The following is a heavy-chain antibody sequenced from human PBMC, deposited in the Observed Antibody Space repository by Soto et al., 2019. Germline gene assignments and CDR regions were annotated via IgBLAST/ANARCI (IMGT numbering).Heavy chain of an antibody. Sequence: QVQLVESGGGVVQPGRSLRLSCAASGFTFSSYAMHWVRQAPGKGLEWEAVISYDGSNKYYADSVKGRFTISRDNSKNTLYLQMNSLRAEDTAVYYCARDRGYSSSQYYYYGMDVWGQGTTVTVSS. J-gene: IGHJ6*02. CDR1: GFTFSSYA. CDR2: ISYDGSNK. D-gene: IGHD6-6*01. V-gene: IGHV3-30-3*01. CDR3: ARDRGYSSSQYYYYGMDV.